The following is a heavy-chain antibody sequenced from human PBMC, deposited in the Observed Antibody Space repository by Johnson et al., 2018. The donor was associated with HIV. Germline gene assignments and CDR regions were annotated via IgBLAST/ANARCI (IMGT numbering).Heavy chain of an antibody. D-gene: IGHD6-6*01. V-gene: IGHV3-30-3*01. Sequence: QVQLVESGGGVVQPGRSLRLSCAASGFTFISYAMHWVRQAPGKGLEWVAVISYDGSNKYYADSVKGRFTISRDNSKNTLYLQMNSLRAEDTAVYYCARDILEYSSSVPDAFDIWGQGTMVTVSS. J-gene: IGHJ3*02. CDR1: GFTFISYA. CDR3: ARDILEYSSSVPDAFDI. CDR2: ISYDGSNK.